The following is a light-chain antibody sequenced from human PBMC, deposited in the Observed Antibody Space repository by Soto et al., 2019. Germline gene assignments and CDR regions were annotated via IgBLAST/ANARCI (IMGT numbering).Light chain of an antibody. CDR2: AAS. CDR1: QTISSW. Sequence: DIQMTQSPSTLSGSVGDRVTITCRASQTISSWLAWYQQKPGKAPKLLIYAASSLQSGAPSRFSGSGSGTDFTLTISSLQPEDFATYYCQQSYTTITFGQGTRLEIK. CDR3: QQSYTTIT. J-gene: IGKJ5*01. V-gene: IGKV1-39*01.